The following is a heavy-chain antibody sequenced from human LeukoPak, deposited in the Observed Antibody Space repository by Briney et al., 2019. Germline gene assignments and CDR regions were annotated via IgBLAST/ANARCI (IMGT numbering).Heavy chain of an antibody. CDR3: ASGPPRFVPY. CDR2: IQHSGST. V-gene: IGHV4-38-2*01. Sequence: SLTCSGSGCALSRAYYWGLVRQPPGEGVEWIGSIQHSGSTFYSPALKRRVTIGADTSKNQFSLKMTSVTAADTAMYHCASGPPRFVPYWGQGPLVTVSS. CDR1: GCALSRAYY. D-gene: IGHD3-3*01. J-gene: IGHJ4*02.